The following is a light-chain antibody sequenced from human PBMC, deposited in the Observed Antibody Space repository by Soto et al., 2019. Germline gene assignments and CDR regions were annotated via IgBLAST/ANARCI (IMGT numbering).Light chain of an antibody. CDR3: QQYGSSPIP. CDR2: GAS. J-gene: IGKJ5*01. V-gene: IGKV3-20*01. Sequence: IVLSQSPGSVSLSQGERATLPCRASQSVSSSYLAWYQQKPGQAPRLLIYGASSRATGIPDRFSGSGSGTDFTLTICRLEPEDCAVYYCQQYGSSPIPFGQGTRPAIK. CDR1: QSVSSSY.